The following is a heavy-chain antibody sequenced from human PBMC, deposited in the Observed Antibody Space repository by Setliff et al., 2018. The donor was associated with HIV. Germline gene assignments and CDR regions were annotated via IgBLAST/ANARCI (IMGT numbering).Heavy chain of an antibody. D-gene: IGHD3-10*01. V-gene: IGHV5-10-1*01. CDR3: ARHGEEHPSSFFDP. Sequence: GESLKISCKGSGYNFANHYISWVRQKPGKGLEWMGKMDPSNSYTNYDPSFQGHVTMSADTSINTAYLHFNNLKASDSAIYYCARHGEEHPSSFFDPWGQGTLVTSPQ. J-gene: IGHJ5*02. CDR2: MDPSNSYT. CDR1: GYNFANHY.